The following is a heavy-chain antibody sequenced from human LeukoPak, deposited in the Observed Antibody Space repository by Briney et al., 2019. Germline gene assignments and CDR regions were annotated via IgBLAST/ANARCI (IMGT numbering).Heavy chain of an antibody. D-gene: IGHD2-2*01. CDR2: IYTSGST. CDR1: GGSISSYY. CDR3: ARDVLGYCSSTSCLNWFDP. J-gene: IGHJ5*02. V-gene: IGHV4-4*07. Sequence: SETLSLTCTVSGGSISSYYGSWIGQPAGKGLEWIGRIYTSGSTNYNPSLKSRVTMSVDTSKNQFSLKLSSVTAADTAVYYCARDVLGYCSSTSCLNWFDPWGQGTLVTVSS.